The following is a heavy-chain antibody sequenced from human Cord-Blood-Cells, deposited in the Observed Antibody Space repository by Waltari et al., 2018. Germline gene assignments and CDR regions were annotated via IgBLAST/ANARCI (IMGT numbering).Heavy chain of an antibody. Sequence: QVQLVQSGAEVKKPGASVKVSCKASGYTFTGYYMHRVRPAPGQGLEWRGWINPNKCGKNYAQKFRGRVTMTRDTSISTAYMELSRLRSDDTAVYYCACNPYSSSWYFAFDIWGQGTMVTVSS. CDR2: INPNKCGK. V-gene: IGHV1-2*02. D-gene: IGHD6-13*01. CDR1: GYTFTGYY. J-gene: IGHJ3*02. CDR3: ACNPYSSSWYFAFDI.